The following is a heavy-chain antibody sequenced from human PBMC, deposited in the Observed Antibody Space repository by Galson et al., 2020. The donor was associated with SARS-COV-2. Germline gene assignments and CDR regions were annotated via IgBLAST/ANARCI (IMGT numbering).Heavy chain of an antibody. Sequence: GGSLRLSCITSGFTFNNYVMHWVRQTPGKGLEWVAVMAYDVANRYYADSVKGRFTVSRDTSQNTLYLQMDSLRVEDSAVYFCARGDGSYAPHFDYWGQGALVTVSS. V-gene: IGHV3-30-3*01. CDR1: GFTFNNYV. CDR3: ARGDGSYAPHFDY. CDR2: MAYDVANR. D-gene: IGHD3-16*01. J-gene: IGHJ4*02.